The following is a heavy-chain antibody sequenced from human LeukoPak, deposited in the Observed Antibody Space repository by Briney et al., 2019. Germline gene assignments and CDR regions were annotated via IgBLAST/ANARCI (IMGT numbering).Heavy chain of an antibody. CDR2: IYYSGST. V-gene: IGHV4-30-4*08. CDR3: ARELRFPRYMDV. CDR1: GGSISSGDYY. Sequence: PSQTLSLTCTVSGGSISSGDYYWSRIRQPPWKGLEWIGYIYYSGSTYYNPSLKSRVTISVDTSKNQFSLKLSSVTAADTAVYYCARELRFPRYMDVWGKGTTVTVSS. D-gene: IGHD3-3*01. J-gene: IGHJ6*03.